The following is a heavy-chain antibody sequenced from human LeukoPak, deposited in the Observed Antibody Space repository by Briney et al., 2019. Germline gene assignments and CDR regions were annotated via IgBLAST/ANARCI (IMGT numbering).Heavy chain of an antibody. V-gene: IGHV3-66*04. Sequence: GGSLRLSCAASGFTVSSNYMSWVRQAPGKGLEWVSVVYSGGNTYYAESAKGRFTISRDTSKNTLYLHMNSLRAEDTAVYYCARQLGRFLEWLLYPHYYYYGMDVWGQGTTVTVSS. CDR2: VYSGGNT. CDR3: ARQLGRFLEWLLYPHYYYYGMDV. CDR1: GFTVSSNY. J-gene: IGHJ6*02. D-gene: IGHD3-3*01.